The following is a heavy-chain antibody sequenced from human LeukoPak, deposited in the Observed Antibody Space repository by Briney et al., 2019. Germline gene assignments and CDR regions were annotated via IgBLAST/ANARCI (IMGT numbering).Heavy chain of an antibody. Sequence: ASVKVSCKASGYTFTSYGINWVRQATGQGLEWMGWMNPNSGNTGYARKFQGRVTMTRNSSVSTAYMELSSLRSEDTAVYYCARRLGYGNFDYWGQGALVTVSS. CDR2: MNPNSGNT. D-gene: IGHD4-17*01. CDR1: GYTFTSYG. CDR3: ARRLGYGNFDY. V-gene: IGHV1-8*01. J-gene: IGHJ4*02.